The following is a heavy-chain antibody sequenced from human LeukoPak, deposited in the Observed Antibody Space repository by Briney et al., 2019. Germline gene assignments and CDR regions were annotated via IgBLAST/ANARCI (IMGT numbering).Heavy chain of an antibody. CDR3: TKGMTTVSRGYFDY. CDR2: IRSKAYGGTT. V-gene: IGHV3-49*03. CDR1: GFTFGDYA. J-gene: IGHJ4*02. Sequence: GGSLRLSCTASGFTFGDYAMSWFRQAPGKGLEWVGFIRSKAYGGTTEYAASVKGRFTISRDDSKSIAYLQMNSLKTEDTAVYYYTKGMTTVSRGYFDYWGQGTLVTVSS. D-gene: IGHD4-17*01.